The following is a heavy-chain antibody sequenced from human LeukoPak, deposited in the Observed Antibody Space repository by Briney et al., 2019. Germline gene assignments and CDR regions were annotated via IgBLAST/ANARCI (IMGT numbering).Heavy chain of an antibody. CDR2: ISYDGSIN. Sequence: GGSLRLSCAASGFTFSSYEMNWVRQAPGKGLEWVAVISYDGSINFYAASVKGRFTISRDNSKNTLYLQMNSLRAEDSALYFCARDRRYCGGGSCYFDYFFDYWGQGTLVTVSS. CDR1: GFTFSSYE. D-gene: IGHD2-15*01. CDR3: ARDRRYCGGGSCYFDYFFDY. V-gene: IGHV3-30-3*01. J-gene: IGHJ4*02.